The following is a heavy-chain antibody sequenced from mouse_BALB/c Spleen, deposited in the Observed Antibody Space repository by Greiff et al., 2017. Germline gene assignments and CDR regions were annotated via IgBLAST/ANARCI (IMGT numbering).Heavy chain of an antibody. V-gene: IGHV1-54*01. CDR1: GYAFTNYL. CDR2: INPGSGGT. CDR3: ARRGSTMITTEAWFAY. D-gene: IGHD2-4*01. J-gene: IGHJ3*01. Sequence: VQLVESGAELVRPGTSVKVSCKASGYAFTNYLIEWVKQRPGQGLEWIGVINPGSGGTNYNEKFKGKATLTADKSSSTAYMQLSSLTSDDSAVYFCARRGSTMITTEAWFAYWGQGTLVTVSA.